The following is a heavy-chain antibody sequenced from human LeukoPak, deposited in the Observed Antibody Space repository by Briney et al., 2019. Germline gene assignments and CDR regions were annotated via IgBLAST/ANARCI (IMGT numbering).Heavy chain of an antibody. CDR3: TLGSLYSSSWYGDF. CDR1: GFTFSSYA. CDR2: ISGAGDST. V-gene: IGHV3-23*01. J-gene: IGHJ4*02. D-gene: IGHD6-13*01. Sequence: GGSLRLSCAASGFTFSSYAMTWVRQAPGKGLEWVSAISGAGDSTYYEDSLKGRFTISRDNYKNTLYLQMNSLRADDTAVYYCTLGSLYSSSWYGDFWGQGTLVTVSS.